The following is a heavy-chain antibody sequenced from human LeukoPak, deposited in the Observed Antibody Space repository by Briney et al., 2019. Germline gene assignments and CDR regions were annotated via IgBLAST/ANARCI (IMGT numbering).Heavy chain of an antibody. CDR1: GYTFTSYG. D-gene: IGHD3-22*01. CDR3: ARDRLYHYDSSFVY. V-gene: IGHV1-18*01. Sequence: ASVKVSCKASGYTFTSYGISGVRQAPGQGLEWMGWISAYNGNTNYAQKLQGRVTMTTDTSTSTAYMELRSLRSDDTAVYYCARDRLYHYDSSFVYWGQGTLVTVSS. J-gene: IGHJ4*02. CDR2: ISAYNGNT.